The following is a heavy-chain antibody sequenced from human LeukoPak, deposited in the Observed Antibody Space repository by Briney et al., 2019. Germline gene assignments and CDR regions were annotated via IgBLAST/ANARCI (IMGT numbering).Heavy chain of an antibody. J-gene: IGHJ5*02. CDR2: ISSTGNPR. CDR3: ARVNYYDWFDP. D-gene: IGHD3-10*01. V-gene: IGHV3-48*04. Sequence: GGSLRLSCTASGLSFSDYSMNWVRQAPGKGLEWVSYISSTGNPRHYAESVEGRFTISRDNAKNSLYLQMNSLRAEDTAVYYCARVNYYDWFDPWGQGTLVTVSS. CDR1: GLSFSDYS.